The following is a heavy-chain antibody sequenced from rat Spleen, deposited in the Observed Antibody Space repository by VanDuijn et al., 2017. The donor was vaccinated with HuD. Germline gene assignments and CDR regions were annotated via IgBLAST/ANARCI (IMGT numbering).Heavy chain of an antibody. V-gene: IGHV2-1*01. Sequence: QVQLKESGPGLVQPSQTLSLTCTVSGFSLTSNTVHWVRQPPGKGLEWMGGIWDDGSTDYNLGLKSRLSISRDTSKSQVFLKMNSLQSDDTAIYFCTRDFGDYWGQGVMVTVSS. CDR3: TRDFGDY. CDR2: IWDDGST. D-gene: IGHD4-3*01. CDR1: GFSLTSNT. J-gene: IGHJ2*01.